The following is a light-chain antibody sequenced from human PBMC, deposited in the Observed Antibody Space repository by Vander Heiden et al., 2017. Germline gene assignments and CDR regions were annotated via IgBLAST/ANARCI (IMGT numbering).Light chain of an antibody. V-gene: IGKV1-39*01. J-gene: IGKJ4*01. Sequence: DIKMTQSPSSLSAAVGDRVTITCRVSQGISSYLNWYQQKPGKAPKLLIYAASSLQSGVPARFSGSGSGTDFTLNISSLQPEDFATYYCQQSYSTPLTFGGGTKVEIK. CDR3: QQSYSTPLT. CDR2: AAS. CDR1: QGISSY.